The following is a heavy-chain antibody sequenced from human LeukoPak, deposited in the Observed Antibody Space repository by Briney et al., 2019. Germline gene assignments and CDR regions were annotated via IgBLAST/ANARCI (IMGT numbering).Heavy chain of an antibody. CDR3: AKERGKDLRTGIFDY. CDR1: GFTFSNYA. Sequence: VGSLRLSCAASGFTFSNYAMTWVRQAPGKGLEWVSAISGSGGSTYYADSVKGRFTISRDNSKNTLYLQMNSLRAEDTAVYYCAKERGKDLRTGIFDYWGQGTLVTVSS. CDR2: ISGSGGST. V-gene: IGHV3-23*01. D-gene: IGHD4-23*01. J-gene: IGHJ4*02.